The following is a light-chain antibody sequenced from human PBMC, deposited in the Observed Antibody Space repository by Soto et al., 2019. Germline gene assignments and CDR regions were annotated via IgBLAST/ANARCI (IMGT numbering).Light chain of an antibody. CDR3: SAYTSISTHVV. CDR2: DVT. V-gene: IGLV2-14*01. J-gene: IGLJ2*01. Sequence: QSALTQPASVSGSPGQSITISCTGTSSDVGGYNYVSWYQQHPGKAPKLMIYDVTNRPSGVSNRFSGSKSGNTASLAISWLQAEDEADYYCSAYTSISTHVVFGGGTKLTVL. CDR1: SSDVGGYNY.